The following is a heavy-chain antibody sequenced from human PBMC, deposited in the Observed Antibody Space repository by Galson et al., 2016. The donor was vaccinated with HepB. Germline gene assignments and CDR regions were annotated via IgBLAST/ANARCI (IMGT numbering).Heavy chain of an antibody. CDR3: ARVEAGTTPT. Sequence: SLRLSCAASGFTFYTYTMHWVRQAPGKGLEWVAVISYDASSKYYAESVKGRFTISRDNSQNTLYLQMNSLRVEDTAVYYCARVEAGTTPTWGLGNLVTVSS. D-gene: IGHD1-1*01. V-gene: IGHV3-30*01. J-gene: IGHJ4*02. CDR2: ISYDASSK. CDR1: GFTFYTYT.